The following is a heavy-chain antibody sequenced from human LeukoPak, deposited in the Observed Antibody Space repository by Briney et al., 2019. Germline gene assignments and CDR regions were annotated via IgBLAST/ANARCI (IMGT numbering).Heavy chain of an antibody. V-gene: IGHV3-30*04. D-gene: IGHD3-3*01. CDR3: ARGDDFRSGGLPSTDY. Sequence: GGSLRLSCAASGFTFSSYAMHWVRQAPGKGLEWVAVISYDGSNKYYADSVKGRFTISRDNSKNTLYLQMNSLRAEDAAVYYCARGDDFRSGGLPSTDYWGQGTLVTVSS. CDR1: GFTFSSYA. J-gene: IGHJ4*02. CDR2: ISYDGSNK.